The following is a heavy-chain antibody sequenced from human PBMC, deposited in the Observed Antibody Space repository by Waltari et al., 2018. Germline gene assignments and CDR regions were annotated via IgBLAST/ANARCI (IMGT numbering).Heavy chain of an antibody. CDR1: GFTFSSYA. Sequence: EVQLLESGGGLVQPGGSLRLSCAASGFTFSSYAMSWVRQAPGKGLEWVSAIRGSGGSTYDADSVKGRVTISRDKSKNTLDLQMNSLRAEDTAVYYCAKGERLGMDVWGQGTTVTVSS. CDR2: IRGSGGST. CDR3: AKGERLGMDV. V-gene: IGHV3-23*01. J-gene: IGHJ6*02.